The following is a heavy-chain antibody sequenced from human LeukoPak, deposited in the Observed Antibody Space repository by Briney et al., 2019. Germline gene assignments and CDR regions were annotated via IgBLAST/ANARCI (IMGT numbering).Heavy chain of an antibody. CDR2: IWYDGSNR. D-gene: IGHD3-9*01. J-gene: IGHJ4*02. CDR3: VRAGALVIREYYFDY. Sequence: GGSLRLSCAASGFIFSNYGMHWVRQAPGKGLEWVAVIWYDGSNRYYADPVKGRFTISRDNSENTLYLQMNSLRAEDTAVYYCVRAGALVIREYYFDYWGQGTLVTVSS. CDR1: GFIFSNYG. V-gene: IGHV3-33*01.